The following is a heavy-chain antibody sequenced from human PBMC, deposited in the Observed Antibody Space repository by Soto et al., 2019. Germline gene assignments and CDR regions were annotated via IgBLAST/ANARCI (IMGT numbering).Heavy chain of an antibody. J-gene: IGHJ4*02. CDR3: AISTNGDGEPH. Sequence: QVQLVQSGAEVKKPGASVKVSCKASGYTFTSYDINWVRQATGQGLEWMGWMNPNRGNTGYAQKFQGRATFTRNTSISTSYMELSSPGSENTAVYYGAISTNGDGEPHGGQGTLVTVSS. V-gene: IGHV1-8*01. CDR1: GYTFTSYD. D-gene: IGHD2-8*01. CDR2: MNPNRGNT.